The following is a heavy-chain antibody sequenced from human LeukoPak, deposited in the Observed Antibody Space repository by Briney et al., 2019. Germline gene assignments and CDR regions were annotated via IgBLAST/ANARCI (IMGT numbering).Heavy chain of an antibody. D-gene: IGHD4-11*01. CDR1: GFTFSSYS. J-gene: IGHJ5*02. Sequence: GGSLRLSCAASGFTFSSYSMNWVRQAPGKGLEWVSSISSSSSYIYYADSVKGRFTISRDNAKNSLYLQMNSLRAEDTAVYYCARGGRTVLQVGAWGQGTLATVSS. V-gene: IGHV3-21*01. CDR3: ARGGRTVLQVGA. CDR2: ISSSSSYI.